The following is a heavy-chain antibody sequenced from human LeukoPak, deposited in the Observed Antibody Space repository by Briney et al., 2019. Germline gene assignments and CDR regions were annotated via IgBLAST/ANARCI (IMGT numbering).Heavy chain of an antibody. V-gene: IGHV3-23*01. CDR3: AKVPGAWYFDY. CDR1: GFTFSSYA. D-gene: IGHD4/OR15-4a*01. CDR2: INPSGADT. Sequence: PGGSLRLSCAASGFTFSSYAMRWVRQAPGKGLEWVSAINPSGADTYYIDSVKGRFTISRDNSKNTLYLQMNSLRAEDTAVYFCAKVPGAWYFDYWGQGTLVTVSS. J-gene: IGHJ4*02.